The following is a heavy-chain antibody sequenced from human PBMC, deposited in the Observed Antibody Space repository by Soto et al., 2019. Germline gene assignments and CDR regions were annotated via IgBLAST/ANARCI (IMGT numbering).Heavy chain of an antibody. CDR2: IYYSGST. CDR1: GGSISSSSCH. V-gene: IGHV4-39*07. J-gene: IGHJ6*02. CDR3: ARDSPPDYGDYQYYYYGMDV. Sequence: SETLSLTCTVSGGSISSSSCHWGWIRQPPGKGLEWIGYIYYSGSTYYNPSLKSRVTISVDTSKNQFSLKLSSVTAADTAVYYCARDSPPDYGDYQYYYYGMDVWGQGTTVTVSS. D-gene: IGHD4-17*01.